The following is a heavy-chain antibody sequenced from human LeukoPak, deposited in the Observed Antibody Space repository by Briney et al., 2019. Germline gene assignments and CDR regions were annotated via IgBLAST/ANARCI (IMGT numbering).Heavy chain of an antibody. D-gene: IGHD2-21*02. CDR2: INPSGGST. CDR1: GYTFTSYD. J-gene: IGHJ4*02. V-gene: IGHV1-46*01. CDR3: ARDPDCGGDCYFYFDY. Sequence: ASVKVSCKASGYTFTSYDINWVRQAPGQGLEWMGIINPSGGSTSYAQKFQGRVTMTRDTSTSTVYMELSSLRSEDTAVYYCARDPDCGGDCYFYFDYWGQGTLVTVSS.